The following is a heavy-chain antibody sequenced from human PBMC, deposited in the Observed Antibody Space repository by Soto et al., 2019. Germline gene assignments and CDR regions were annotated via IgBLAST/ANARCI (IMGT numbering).Heavy chain of an antibody. CDR1: GFAFRSYE. CDR3: ERENCDH. CDR2: ISTSGSSM. D-gene: IGHD1-1*01. V-gene: IGHV3-48*03. Sequence: GGSLRLSCAASGFAFRSYEMNWVRQSPGKGLEWVSFISTSGSSMYYADSVKGRFTISRDNAKNSLYLQMNSLRADDTAVYYCERENCDHWGQGNXVPVSS. J-gene: IGHJ5*02.